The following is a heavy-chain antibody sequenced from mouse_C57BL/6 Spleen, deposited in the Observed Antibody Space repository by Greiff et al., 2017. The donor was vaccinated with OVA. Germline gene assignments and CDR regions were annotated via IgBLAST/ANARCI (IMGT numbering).Heavy chain of an antibody. D-gene: IGHD1-1*01. CDR2: IDPSDSYT. Sequence: VQLQQPGAELVKPGASVKLSCKASGYTFTSYWMQWVKQRPGQGLEWIGEIDPSDSYTNYNQKFKGKATLTVDTSSSTAYMQLSSLTSEDSAVYYCARQITTVSPLWGQGTLVTVSA. CDR1: GYTFTSYW. J-gene: IGHJ3*01. CDR3: ARQITTVSPL. V-gene: IGHV1-50*01.